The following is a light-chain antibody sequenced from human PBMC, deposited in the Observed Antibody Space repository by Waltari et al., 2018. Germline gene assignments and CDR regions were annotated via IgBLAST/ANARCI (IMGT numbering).Light chain of an antibody. CDR2: AVS. V-gene: IGKV1-12*01. CDR3: QQGSSFPPT. Sequence: EIQMTKSPSSVSPLVGDRVTTTCRAGQEIRSALPWYQQKPGQAPNLLIYAVSSLQSGVPSRFSGSGSGTHFTLTISSLQPEDLATYYCQQGSSFPPTFGQGTKVEIK. J-gene: IGKJ1*01. CDR1: QEIRSA.